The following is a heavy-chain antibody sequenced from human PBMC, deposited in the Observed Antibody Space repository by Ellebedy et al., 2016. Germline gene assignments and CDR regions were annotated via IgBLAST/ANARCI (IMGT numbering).Heavy chain of an antibody. CDR1: GFTFSSYA. V-gene: IGHV3-7*01. J-gene: IGHJ4*02. D-gene: IGHD5-12*01. CDR3: ASEALRRDKGGYDYVHYFDY. CDR2: IKQDGSEK. Sequence: GESLKISXAASGFTFSSYAMSWVRQAPGKGLEWVANIKQDGSEKYYVDSVKGRFTISRDNAKNSLYLQMNSLRAEDTAVYYCASEALRRDKGGYDYVHYFDYWGQGTLVTVSS.